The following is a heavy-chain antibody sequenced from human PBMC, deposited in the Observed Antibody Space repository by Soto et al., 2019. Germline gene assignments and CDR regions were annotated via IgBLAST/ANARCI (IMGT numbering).Heavy chain of an antibody. J-gene: IGHJ4*02. CDR1: GGSITSYF. D-gene: IGHD3-22*01. V-gene: IGHV4-59*01. Sequence: QVQLQESGPGLVKASETLSLTCAVSGGSITSYFWSWIRQSPGKGLEWIGYIDYSGSTKYNPSLQSRVTISVDTSKNQFSLKLSSVTAADTAMYYCARDRYYDSTGYYDYWGQGTLVTVSS. CDR3: ARDRYYDSTGYYDY. CDR2: IDYSGST.